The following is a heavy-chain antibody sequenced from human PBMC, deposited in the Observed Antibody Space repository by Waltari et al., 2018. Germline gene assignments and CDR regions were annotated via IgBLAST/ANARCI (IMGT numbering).Heavy chain of an antibody. J-gene: IGHJ4*02. Sequence: HLQESGPGLVKPSETLSLTCDVSGDSISNSFWSWIRQSAGKELVWIGRVYTSGSTNYHPSLRGRITVSEDTSKNQISLKMNSVTAADTAVYYCARDRREDFGDYDPLFDYWGQGVLVTVSS. CDR1: GDSISNSF. CDR3: ARDRREDFGDYDPLFDY. D-gene: IGHD4-17*01. CDR2: VYTSGST. V-gene: IGHV4-4*07.